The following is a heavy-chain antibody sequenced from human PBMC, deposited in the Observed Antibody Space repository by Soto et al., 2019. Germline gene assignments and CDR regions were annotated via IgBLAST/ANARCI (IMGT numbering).Heavy chain of an antibody. D-gene: IGHD2-15*01. J-gene: IGHJ5*02. CDR1: GYTFTSYA. CDR3: VRGYCSGGSCFSWFDP. V-gene: IGHV1-3*05. Sequence: QVQLVQSGAEEKKPGASAKVSCKASGYTFTSYAMHWVRQAPGQRLEWMGWINAGDGNTIYSQKFQGRVTITRDTSASTAYMELSSLRSEDTAVYYCVRGYCSGGSCFSWFDPWGQGPLVTVSS. CDR2: INAGDGNT.